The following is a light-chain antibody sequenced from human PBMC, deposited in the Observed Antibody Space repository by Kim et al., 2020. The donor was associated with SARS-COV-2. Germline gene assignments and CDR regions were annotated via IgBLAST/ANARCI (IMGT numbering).Light chain of an antibody. Sequence: QSVLTQPPSTSGTPGQRVTISCSGSSSNVGGHFVNWYQQLPGTAPKIFIYNDNQRPSGVPARFSGSRSGTSASLAISGLQSEDEADYYCATWDVSLNGWVFGGGTQLTVL. CDR1: SSNVGGHF. CDR2: NDN. J-gene: IGLJ3*02. V-gene: IGLV1-44*01. CDR3: ATWDVSLNGWV.